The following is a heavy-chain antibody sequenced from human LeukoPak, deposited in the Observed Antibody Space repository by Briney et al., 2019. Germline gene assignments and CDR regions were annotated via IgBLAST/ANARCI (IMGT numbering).Heavy chain of an antibody. CDR2: ISANNGET. CDR3: ARVPPSAQQLFSSDY. Sequence: GASVKVSCTASGYTFTNYGISWVRQAPGQGLEWMSCISANNGETRYAQNFQGRVTITTDTSTTTAYMELRSLRSDDTAVYYCARVPPSAQQLFSSDYWGQGTQVTVSS. D-gene: IGHD6-13*01. J-gene: IGHJ4*02. V-gene: IGHV1-18*04. CDR1: GYTFTNYG.